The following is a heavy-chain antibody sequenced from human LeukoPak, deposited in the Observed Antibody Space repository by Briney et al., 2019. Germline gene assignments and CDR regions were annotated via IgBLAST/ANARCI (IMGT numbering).Heavy chain of an antibody. CDR3: ARGGRTVTQAEYFQH. CDR2: INPNSGGT. J-gene: IGHJ1*01. Sequence: GASVKVSCKASGYTFTGYYMHWVRQAPGQGLEWMGWINPNSGGTNYAQKFQGRVTMTRDTSISTAYMELSRLRSDDTAVYYCARGGRTVTQAEYFQHWGQGTLVTVSS. V-gene: IGHV1-2*02. CDR1: GYTFTGYY. D-gene: IGHD4-17*01.